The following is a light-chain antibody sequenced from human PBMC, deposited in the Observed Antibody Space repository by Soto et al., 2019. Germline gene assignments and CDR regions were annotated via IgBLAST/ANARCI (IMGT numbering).Light chain of an antibody. Sequence: QSALTQPASVSGSPGQSITISCTGATSDVGRYNYVSWYQQHPGKAPKPIIYDVSNRPSGDSNRFSGSKSGNTASLTISGLQAEDEADYYCNPYTCTRTYFFGRGTKVTVL. CDR3: NPYTCTRTYF. V-gene: IGLV2-14*01. CDR1: TSDVGRYNY. CDR2: DVS. J-gene: IGLJ1*01.